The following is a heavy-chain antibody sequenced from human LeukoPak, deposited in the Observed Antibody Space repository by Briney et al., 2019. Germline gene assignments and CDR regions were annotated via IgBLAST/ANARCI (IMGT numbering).Heavy chain of an antibody. J-gene: IGHJ6*02. D-gene: IGHD6-13*01. CDR3: ARDIPQQLVAMDV. CDR2: INSDGSST. CDR1: GFTFSSYW. Sequence: GGSLRLSCAASGFTFSSYWMHWVRQAPGRGLVWVSRINSDGSSTSYADSVKGRFTISRDNAKNTLYLQMNSLRAEDTAVYYYARDIPQQLVAMDVRGQGTTVTVSS. V-gene: IGHV3-74*01.